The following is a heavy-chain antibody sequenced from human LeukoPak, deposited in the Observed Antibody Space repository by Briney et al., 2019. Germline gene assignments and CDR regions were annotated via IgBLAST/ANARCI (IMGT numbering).Heavy chain of an antibody. CDR1: GFIFSNYA. CDR2: ISASGGST. V-gene: IGHV3-23*01. J-gene: IGHJ5*02. Sequence: GGSLRLSCAASGFIFSNYALSWVRQAPGRGLEWVSGISASGGSTFYAGSVKGRFTISRDNSKNTLYLQMNSLTAEDTALYYCARAILYCSGGSRYTFDPWGQGTLVTVSS. D-gene: IGHD2-15*01. CDR3: ARAILYCSGGSRYTFDP.